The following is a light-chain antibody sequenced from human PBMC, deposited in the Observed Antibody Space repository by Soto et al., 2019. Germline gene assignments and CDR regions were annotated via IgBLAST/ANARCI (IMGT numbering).Light chain of an antibody. J-gene: IGLJ1*01. CDR1: SDDVGDHNY. V-gene: IGLV2-14*01. CDR2: EVS. Sequence: QSALTQPASVSGSDGQSITISCTGTSDDVGDHNYVSWYQQRPGKAPKLMIYEVSRRASGVSNRFSGSKAGTTASLTISGLQGDDEGDYYCSSYTTSVTQGVFGTGTKVTVL. CDR3: SSYTTSVTQGV.